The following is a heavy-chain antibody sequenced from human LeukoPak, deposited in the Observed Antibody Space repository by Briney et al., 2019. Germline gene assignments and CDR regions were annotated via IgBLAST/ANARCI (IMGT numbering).Heavy chain of an antibody. Sequence: GGSLRLSCSVSGFTFSSYAMHWVRQAPGKGLEYVSAISSDGGSIYYPNSVKGRFSISRDNSKNTLYLQMGSLRPEDMAVYYCAREGGDGGCYDYWGQGTLVTVSS. D-gene: IGHD2-15*01. V-gene: IGHV3-64*01. CDR1: GFTFSSYA. CDR3: AREGGDGGCYDY. CDR2: ISSDGGSI. J-gene: IGHJ4*02.